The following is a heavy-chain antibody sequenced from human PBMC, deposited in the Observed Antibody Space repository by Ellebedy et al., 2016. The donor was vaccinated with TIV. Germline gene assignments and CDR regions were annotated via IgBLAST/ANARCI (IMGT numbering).Heavy chain of an antibody. J-gene: IGHJ5*02. D-gene: IGHD2-15*01. CDR3: ARSCSGGSCYSRWFDP. CDR1: GGSISSYY. Sequence: SETLSLXXTVSGGSISSYYWSWIRQPPGKGLEWIGYIYYSGSTNYNPSLKSRVTISVDTSKNQFSLKLSSVTAADTAVYYCARSCSGGSCYSRWFDPWGQGTLVTVSS. CDR2: IYYSGST. V-gene: IGHV4-59*12.